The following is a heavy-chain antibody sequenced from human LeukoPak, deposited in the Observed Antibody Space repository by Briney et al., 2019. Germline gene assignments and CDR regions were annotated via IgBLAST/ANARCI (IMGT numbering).Heavy chain of an antibody. CDR3: AKAGDFYGPGD. J-gene: IGHJ4*02. CDR2: ISHDGSEK. Sequence: PGRSLRLSCAASGFTFSHYGIHWVRQAPGEGLEWMAVISHDGSEKYYADSVKGRFSMSRDNSNNTLYLHMNSLRVEDTAVYYCAKAGDFYGPGDWGQGTLVTVSS. CDR1: GFTFSHYG. D-gene: IGHD2/OR15-2a*01. V-gene: IGHV3-30*18.